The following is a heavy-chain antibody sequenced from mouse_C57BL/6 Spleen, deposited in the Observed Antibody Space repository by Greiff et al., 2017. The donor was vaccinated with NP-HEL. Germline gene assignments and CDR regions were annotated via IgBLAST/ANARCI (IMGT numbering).Heavy chain of an antibody. Sequence: EVQLQESGPGLVKPSQSLSLTCSVTGYSITSGYYWNWIRQFPGNKLEWMGYISYDGSNNYNPSLKNRISITRDTSKNQFFLKLNSVTTEDTATYYCARGDSNWDYAMDYWGQGTSVTVSS. CDR1: GYSITSGYY. CDR2: ISYDGSN. J-gene: IGHJ4*01. D-gene: IGHD4-1*01. V-gene: IGHV3-6*01. CDR3: ARGDSNWDYAMDY.